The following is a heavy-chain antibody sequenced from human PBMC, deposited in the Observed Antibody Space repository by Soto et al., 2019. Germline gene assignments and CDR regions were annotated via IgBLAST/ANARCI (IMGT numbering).Heavy chain of an antibody. CDR3: AKGRIAVAGWFPAYYYYGMDV. D-gene: IGHD6-19*01. V-gene: IGHV3-30*18. CDR1: GFSFSTYG. CDR2: ISNDGSNK. J-gene: IGHJ6*02. Sequence: PGGSLRLSCAASGFSFSTYGMHWVRQAPGKGLEWVAFISNDGSNKYYADSVKGRFTISRDNSKNTLYLQMNSLRAEDTAVYYCAKGRIAVAGWFPAYYYYGMDVWGQGTTVTVSS.